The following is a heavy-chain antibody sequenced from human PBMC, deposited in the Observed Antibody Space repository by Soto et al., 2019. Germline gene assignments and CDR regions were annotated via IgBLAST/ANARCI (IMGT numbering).Heavy chain of an antibody. CDR3: ARENYGDPYWYFDL. CDR2: IKQDGSEK. CDR1: GLTFSSYW. V-gene: IGHV3-7*01. J-gene: IGHJ2*01. Sequence: EVQLVESGGGLVQPGRSLRLSCAASGLTFSSYWMSWVRQAPGKGLEWVANIKQDGSEKYYVDSVKGRFTISRDNAKNSLYLQMNSLRAEDTAVYYCARENYGDPYWYFDLWGRGTLVTVSS. D-gene: IGHD4-17*01.